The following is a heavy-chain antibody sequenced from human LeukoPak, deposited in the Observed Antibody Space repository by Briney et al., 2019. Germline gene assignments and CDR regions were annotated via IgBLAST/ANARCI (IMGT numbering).Heavy chain of an antibody. CDR1: GFTFSSYA. D-gene: IGHD2-8*01. CDR2: ISGSGGST. Sequence: PGGSLRLSCAASGFTFSSYAMSWVRQAPGKGLEWVSAISGSGGSTYYADSVKGRFTISRDNSKNTLYLQMNSLRAEDTAVYYCAKDLVPTTPYYYYYMDVWGKGTTVTVSS. J-gene: IGHJ6*03. V-gene: IGHV3-23*01. CDR3: AKDLVPTTPYYYYYMDV.